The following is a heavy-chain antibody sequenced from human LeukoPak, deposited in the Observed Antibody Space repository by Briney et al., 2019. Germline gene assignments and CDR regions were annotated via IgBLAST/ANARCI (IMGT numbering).Heavy chain of an antibody. CDR1: GGSISGYY. V-gene: IGHV4-4*07. CDR2: IYTSGST. Sequence: SETLSLTCNVSGGSISGYYWSWIRQPAGKGLEWIGRIYTSGSTKYNPSLKSRVTMYVDTSKSQFSLKLTSVTAVDTAVYYCARRTDSGYSSSSSAFDVWGQGTMVTVSS. CDR3: ARRTDSGYSSSSSAFDV. D-gene: IGHD6-6*01. J-gene: IGHJ3*01.